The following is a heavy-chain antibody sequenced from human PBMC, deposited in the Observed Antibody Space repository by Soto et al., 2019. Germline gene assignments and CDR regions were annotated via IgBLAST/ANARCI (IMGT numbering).Heavy chain of an antibody. CDR3: ARGRDGYNYYFDY. V-gene: IGHV1-69*01. CDR2: IIPIFGTA. Sequence: QVQLVQSGAEVKKPGSSVKVSCKASGGTFSSYAISWVRQAPGQGLEWMGGIIPIFGTANYAQKFQGRVTITAGESPSTAYMERSSLRSEDTAVYYCARGRDGYNYYFDYWGQGTLVTVSS. J-gene: IGHJ4*02. D-gene: IGHD5-12*01. CDR1: GGTFSSYA.